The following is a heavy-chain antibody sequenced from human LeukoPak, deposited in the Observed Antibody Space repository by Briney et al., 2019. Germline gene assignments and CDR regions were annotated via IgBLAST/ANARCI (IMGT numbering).Heavy chain of an antibody. CDR3: ARDNIAVAKRVNWFDP. CDR1: GGSISSGSYY. D-gene: IGHD6-19*01. J-gene: IGHJ5*02. V-gene: IGHV4-61*02. CDR2: IYTSGST. Sequence: SETLSLTCTVSGGSISSGSYYWSWIRQPAGKGLEWIRRIYTSGSTNYNPSLKSRVTISVDTSKNQFSLKLSSVTAADTAVYYCARDNIAVAKRVNWFDPWGQGTLVTVSS.